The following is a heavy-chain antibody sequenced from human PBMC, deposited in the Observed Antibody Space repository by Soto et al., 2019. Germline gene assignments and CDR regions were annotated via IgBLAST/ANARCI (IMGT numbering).Heavy chain of an antibody. V-gene: IGHV1-69*02. CDR1: GGTFSSYT. CDR3: ASPPGYCSGGSCFDY. Sequence: ASVKVSCKASGGTFSSYTISWVRQAPGQGLEWMGRIIPILGIANYAQKFQGRVTITADKSTSTAYMELSSLRSEDTAVYYCASPPGYCSGGSCFDYWGQGTLVTVSS. J-gene: IGHJ4*02. D-gene: IGHD2-15*01. CDR2: IIPILGIA.